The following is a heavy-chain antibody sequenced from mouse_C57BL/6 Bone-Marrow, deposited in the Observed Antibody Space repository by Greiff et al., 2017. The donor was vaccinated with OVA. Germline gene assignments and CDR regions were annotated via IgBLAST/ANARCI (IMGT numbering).Heavy chain of an antibody. Sequence: EVKLMESGGGLVQPGGSMKLSCAASGFTFSDAWMDWVRQSPEKGLEWVAEIRNKANNHATYYAESVKGRFTISRDDSKSSVYLQMNSLRAEDTGIYYCTLIYYDYGRSVWGTGTTVTVSS. CDR2: IRNKANNHAT. CDR3: TLIYYDYGRSV. CDR1: GFTFSDAW. D-gene: IGHD2-4*01. V-gene: IGHV6-6*01. J-gene: IGHJ1*03.